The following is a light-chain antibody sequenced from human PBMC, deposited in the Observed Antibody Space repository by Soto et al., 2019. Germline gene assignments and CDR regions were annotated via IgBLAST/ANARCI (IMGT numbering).Light chain of an antibody. CDR2: DVS. J-gene: IGLJ1*01. CDR1: ISDVGGYNY. V-gene: IGLV2-11*01. CDR3: CSYAGSYTYV. Sequence: QSVLTQPRSVSGSPGQSFTIPCTGTISDVGGYNYVSWYQQHPGRAPKVMIYDVSKRPSGVPDRFSGSKSGNTASLTISGLQAEDEADYYCCSYAGSYTYVLGTGTKV.